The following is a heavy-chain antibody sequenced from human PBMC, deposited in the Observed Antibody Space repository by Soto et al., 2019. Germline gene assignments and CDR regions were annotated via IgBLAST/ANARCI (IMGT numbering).Heavy chain of an antibody. CDR1: GFTFSGSA. Sequence: EVQLVESGGGLVQPGGSLKLSCAASGFTFSGSAMHWVRQASGEGLEWVGRIRSKANSYATAYAGSVNGRFTISRADSQNTSYLKMNSLKTEDTAVYYCSSLGGTAVAGTGYSGQGTLVTVSS. V-gene: IGHV3-73*02. CDR2: IRSKANSYAT. D-gene: IGHD6-19*01. J-gene: IGHJ4*02. CDR3: SSLGGTAVAGTGY.